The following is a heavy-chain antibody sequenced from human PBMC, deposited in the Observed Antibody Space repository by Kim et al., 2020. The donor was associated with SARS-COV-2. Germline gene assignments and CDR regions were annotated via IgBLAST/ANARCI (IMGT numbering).Heavy chain of an antibody. J-gene: IGHJ4*02. CDR3: ARGYYDSSGYSSYVDY. Sequence: KFQGRVSITRDKAASTAYMELSSLRSEDTAVYYCARGYYDSSGYSSYVDYWGQGTLVTVSS. D-gene: IGHD3-22*01. V-gene: IGHV1-3*01.